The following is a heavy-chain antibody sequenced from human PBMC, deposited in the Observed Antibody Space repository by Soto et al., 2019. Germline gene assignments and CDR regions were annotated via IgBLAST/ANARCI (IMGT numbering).Heavy chain of an antibody. CDR3: ASSGLVISSASYYFDY. CDR2: IIPIFGTA. J-gene: IGHJ4*02. CDR1: GGTFSSYA. V-gene: IGHV1-69*06. Sequence: QVQLVQSGAEVKKPGSSVKVSCKASGGTFSSYAIGWVRQAPGQGLEWMGGIIPIFGTANYAQKFQGRVTITADKSTSTAYMELSSLRSEDTAVYYCASSGLVISSASYYFDYWGQGTLVTVSS. D-gene: IGHD3-9*01.